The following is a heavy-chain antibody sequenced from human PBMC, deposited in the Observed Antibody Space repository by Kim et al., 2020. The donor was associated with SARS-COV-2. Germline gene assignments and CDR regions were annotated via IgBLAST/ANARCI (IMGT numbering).Heavy chain of an antibody. CDR2: T. Sequence: TNYAQKFQGWVTMTRDTSISTAYMELSRLRSDDTAVYYCARDRTYGMDVWGQGTTVTVSS. CDR3: ARDRTYGMDV. J-gene: IGHJ6*02. V-gene: IGHV1-2*04.